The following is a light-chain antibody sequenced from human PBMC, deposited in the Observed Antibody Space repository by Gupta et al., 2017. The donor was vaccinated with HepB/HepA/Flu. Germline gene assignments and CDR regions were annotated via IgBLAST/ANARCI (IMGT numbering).Light chain of an antibody. J-gene: IGKJ2*04. V-gene: IGKV1-33*01. CDR3: QQYGNLPRS. Sequence: DIQMTQSPSSLSASVGDRVTITCQASQDISNYLNWYQQKPGKAPKLLIYDASNLETGVPSRFSGSGSGTDFTFTISSLQPEDIATYYWQQYGNLPRSFGQGTKLEIK. CDR2: DAS. CDR1: QDISNY.